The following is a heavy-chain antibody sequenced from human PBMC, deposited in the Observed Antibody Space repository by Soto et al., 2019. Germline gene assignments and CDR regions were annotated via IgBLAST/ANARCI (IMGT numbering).Heavy chain of an antibody. CDR1: GFTFSSYA. CDR2: ISGSGGST. J-gene: IGHJ4*02. V-gene: IGHV3-23*01. CDR3: AKAYCSSTSCPPDY. D-gene: IGHD2-2*01. Sequence: EVQLLESGGGLVQPGGSLRLSCAASGFTFSSYAMSWVRQAPGKGLEWVSAISGSGGSTYYADSVKGRFTISRDNSKNTLYLQRNSLRAEDTAVYYCAKAYCSSTSCPPDYWGQGTLVTVSS.